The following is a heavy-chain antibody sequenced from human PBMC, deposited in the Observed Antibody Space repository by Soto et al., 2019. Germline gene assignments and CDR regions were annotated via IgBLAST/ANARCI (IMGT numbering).Heavy chain of an antibody. CDR3: ARVQSFDRNYYDGIDV. V-gene: IGHV1-18*01. Sequence: QVKLVESGPEVKKPGASVKVSCKASGYSFTSYGITWVRQAPGQGLEWMGWISPYNHNTFYGQRLLGRVTLTSDTSTTTVYMELRSLRSHDSVIYYCARVQSFDRNYYDGIDVWGQGTTVTVSS. J-gene: IGHJ6*02. CDR1: GYSFTSYG. CDR2: ISPYNHNT.